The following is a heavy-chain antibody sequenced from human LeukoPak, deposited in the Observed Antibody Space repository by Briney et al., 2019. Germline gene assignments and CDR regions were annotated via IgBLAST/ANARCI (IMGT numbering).Heavy chain of an antibody. J-gene: IGHJ4*02. Sequence: GAAVKVSCKASGYTFTSYGISWVRQAPGQRVEWMGWINAYNGNTNYAQKLQGRVTMTTDTSTSTANMELRSLRSDDTAVYYCARDHLLRTSGTLDYRGQGTLVTVSS. CDR2: INAYNGNT. CDR3: ARDHLLRTSGTLDY. V-gene: IGHV1-18*01. D-gene: IGHD1-14*01. CDR1: GYTFTSYG.